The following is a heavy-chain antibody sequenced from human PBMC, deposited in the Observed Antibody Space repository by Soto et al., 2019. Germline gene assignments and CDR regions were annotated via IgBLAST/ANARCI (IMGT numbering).Heavy chain of an antibody. V-gene: IGHV4-59*01. J-gene: IGHJ3*02. D-gene: IGHD1-26*01. Sequence: SETLSLTCTVSGGSISSYYWSWIRQPPGKGLEWIGYIYYSGSTNYNPSLKSRVTISVDTSKNQFSLKLSSVTAADTAVYYCARASPQPGSYYTDAFDIWGQGTMVTVSS. CDR1: GGSISSYY. CDR2: IYYSGST. CDR3: ARASPQPGSYYTDAFDI.